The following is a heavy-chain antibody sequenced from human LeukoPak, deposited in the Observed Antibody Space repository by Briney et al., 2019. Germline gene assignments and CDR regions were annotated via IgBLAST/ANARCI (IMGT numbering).Heavy chain of an antibody. CDR2: ISSSSYI. D-gene: IGHD3-10*01. V-gene: IGHV3-21*01. J-gene: IGHJ3*02. CDR1: GFTFSSYS. CDR3: ARARGVYGSGPTVGFDAFDI. Sequence: PGGSLRLSCAASGFTFSSYSMNWVRQAPGKGLEWVSSISSSSYIYYADSVKGRFTISRDNAKNSLYLQMNSLRAEDTAVYYCARARGVYGSGPTVGFDAFDIWGQGTMVTVSS.